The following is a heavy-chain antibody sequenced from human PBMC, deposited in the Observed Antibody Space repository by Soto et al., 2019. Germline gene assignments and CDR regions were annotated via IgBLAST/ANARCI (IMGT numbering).Heavy chain of an antibody. D-gene: IGHD3-10*01. CDR1: GFTFSSYA. CDR2: ISGSGGST. V-gene: IGHV3-23*01. J-gene: IGHJ4*02. Sequence: GGSLRLSCAASGFTFSSYAMSWVRQAPGKGLEWVSAISGSGGSTYYADSVKGRFTISRDNSKNTLYLQMNSLRAEDTAVYYCAFGITMVRGVIITPYFDYWGQGTLVTVSS. CDR3: AFGITMVRGVIITPYFDY.